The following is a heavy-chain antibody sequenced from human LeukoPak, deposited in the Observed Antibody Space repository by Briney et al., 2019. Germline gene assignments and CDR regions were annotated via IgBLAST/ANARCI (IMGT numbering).Heavy chain of an antibody. D-gene: IGHD3-9*01. J-gene: IGHJ6*04. V-gene: IGHV3-30*04. Sequence: PGRSLRLSCAASGFTFSSYAMHWVRQAPGKGLEWVAVISYDGSNKYYADSVKGRFTISRDNSKNTLYLQMNSLRAEDTAGYYCARAQGRYDILAYGMDVWGKGTTVTVSS. CDR3: ARAQGRYDILAYGMDV. CDR2: ISYDGSNK. CDR1: GFTFSSYA.